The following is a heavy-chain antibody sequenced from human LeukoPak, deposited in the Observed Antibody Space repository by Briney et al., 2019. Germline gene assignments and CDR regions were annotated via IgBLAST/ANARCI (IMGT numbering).Heavy chain of an antibody. CDR1: GFTFSSYA. D-gene: IGHD2-8*02. J-gene: IGHJ5*02. CDR2: ISGSGGST. Sequence: PGGSLRLSCAASGFTFSSYAMSWVRQAPGKGLEWVSAISGSGGSTHYADSVKGRFTISRDNSKNTLYLQMNSLRAEDTAVYYCAKDSAGGVFNWFDPWGQGTLVTVSS. CDR3: AKDSAGGVFNWFDP. V-gene: IGHV3-23*01.